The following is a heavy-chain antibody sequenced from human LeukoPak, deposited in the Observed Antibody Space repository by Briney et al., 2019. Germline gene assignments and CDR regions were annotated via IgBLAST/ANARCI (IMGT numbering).Heavy chain of an antibody. J-gene: IGHJ5*02. V-gene: IGHV4-34*01. CDR3: ARHNTKYCSSTSCHLKTWFDP. CDR1: GGSFSGYY. D-gene: IGHD2-2*01. Sequence: SETLSLTCAVYGGSFSGYYWSWIRQPPGKGLEWIGEINHSGSTNYNPSLKSRVTISVDTSKNQFSLKLSSVTAADTAVYYCARHNTKYCSSTSCHLKTWFDPWGQGTLATVSS. CDR2: INHSGST.